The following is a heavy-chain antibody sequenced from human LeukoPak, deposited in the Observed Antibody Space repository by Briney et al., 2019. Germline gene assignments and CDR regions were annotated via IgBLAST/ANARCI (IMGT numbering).Heavy chain of an antibody. V-gene: IGHV3-23*01. J-gene: IGHJ4*02. CDR1: GFTFRNYA. CDR2: ISGSGDNT. CDR3: AKSAVAGWVRDFDS. D-gene: IGHD6-19*01. Sequence: AGGSLRLSCVASGFTFRNYAMTWVRQAPGKGLELVSTISGSGDNTYYADSVQGRFTISRDNSKYTLFLQMNSLTSDDTAIYYCAKSAVAGWVRDFDSWGQGILVTVSS.